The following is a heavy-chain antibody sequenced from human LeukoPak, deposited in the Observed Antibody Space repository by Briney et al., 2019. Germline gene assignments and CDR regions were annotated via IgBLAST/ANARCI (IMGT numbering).Heavy chain of an antibody. V-gene: IGHV4-59*01. CDR3: ARRHIAAASTLEY. Sequence: TPSETLSLTCTVSGGTISCYHWSWIRQPPGKGLEWIGYIYSTGSTNYNPSVKSRLTISVDTSKNQFSLKLSSVTAADTAVYYCARRHIAAASTLEYWGQGPLVTVSS. CDR1: GGTISCYH. J-gene: IGHJ4*02. D-gene: IGHD6-13*01. CDR2: IYSTGST.